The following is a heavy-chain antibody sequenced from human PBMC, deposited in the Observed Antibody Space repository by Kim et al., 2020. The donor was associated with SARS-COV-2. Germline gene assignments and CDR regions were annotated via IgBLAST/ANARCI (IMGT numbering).Heavy chain of an antibody. J-gene: IGHJ4*02. Sequence: SGPTLVNPTQTLTLTCTFSGFSLTTNGVGVGWIRQPPGKALEWLALIYWDDEKRYSPSLKTRLTITKDTSKNQVVLTMAHVDPVDTATYYCAHRFHDDSLYYFDYWGQGTLVTVSS. D-gene: IGHD3-3*01. V-gene: IGHV2-5*02. CDR3: AHRFHDDSLYYFDY. CDR2: IYWDDEK. CDR1: GFSLTTNGVG.